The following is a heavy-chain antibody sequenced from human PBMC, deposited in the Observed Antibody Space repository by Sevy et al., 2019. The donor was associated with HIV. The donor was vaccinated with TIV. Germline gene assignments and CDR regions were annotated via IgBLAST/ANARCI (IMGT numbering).Heavy chain of an antibody. CDR1: GYTFTSYG. V-gene: IGHV1-18*04. Sequence: ASVKVSCKASGYTFTSYGISWVRQAPGQGLEWMGWISAYNGNTNYAQKLQGRFTMTTDTSTSTGYMELRSLRSDDTAVSYCATGLSVAGTDYYGMDVWGQGTTVTVSS. D-gene: IGHD6-19*01. CDR3: ATGLSVAGTDYYGMDV. CDR2: ISAYNGNT. J-gene: IGHJ6*02.